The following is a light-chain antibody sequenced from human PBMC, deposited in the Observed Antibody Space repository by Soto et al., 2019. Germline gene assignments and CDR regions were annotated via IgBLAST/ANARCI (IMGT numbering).Light chain of an antibody. Sequence: QSVLTQPPSASGTPGQRVTISCSGSSSNIGCNTVSWYQQFPGTAPKLLIYTNNQRPSGVPDRFSGSKSDTSASLAISALQSEDEAHYYCAAWDDSLNGHVFGTGTKLTVL. CDR2: TNN. J-gene: IGLJ1*01. CDR1: SSNIGCNT. V-gene: IGLV1-44*01. CDR3: AAWDDSLNGHV.